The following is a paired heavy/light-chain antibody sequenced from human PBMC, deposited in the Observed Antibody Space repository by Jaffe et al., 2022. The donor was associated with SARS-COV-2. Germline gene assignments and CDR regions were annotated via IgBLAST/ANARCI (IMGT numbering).Light chain of an antibody. CDR2: WAS. J-gene: IGKJ2*01. Sequence: DIVMTQSPDFLAVSLGERATISCKSSQTVLYSSNNKNYLAWYQQKPGQPPNLLIYWASTRESGVPDRFTGSGSGTDFTLTISSLQAEDVAVYYCQQYYITPFTFGQGTKLEIK. CDR1: QTVLYSSNNKNY. V-gene: IGKV4-1*01. CDR3: QQYYITPFT.
Heavy chain of an antibody. CDR2: INTNGGNP. V-gene: IGHV7-4-1*02. CDR3: ARDSATLIGGRNWFDP. J-gene: IGHJ5*02. Sequence: QVRLVQSGSELKKPGASVKVSCKASGYTFSSYAINWVRQAPGQGLEWMGWINTNGGNPTYAQGFTGRFVFSLDTSVTTAYLQISSLKTDDTAVYYCARDSATLIGGRNWFDPWGQGTLITVSS. D-gene: IGHD3-16*01. CDR1: GYTFSSYA.